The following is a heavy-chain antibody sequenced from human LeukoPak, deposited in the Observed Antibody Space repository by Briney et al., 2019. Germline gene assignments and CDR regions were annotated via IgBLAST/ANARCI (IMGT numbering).Heavy chain of an antibody. CDR3: ARDRYLSQRYFDY. Sequence: SVKVSCKASGYTFTSYGISWVRQAAGQGLVWMGGIIPIFGTAKYAQNLQGRVTITADESTSIAYMELSSLRSEDTAVYYCARDRYLSQRYFDYWGQGTLVTVSS. J-gene: IGHJ4*02. CDR2: IIPIFGTA. D-gene: IGHD1-1*01. V-gene: IGHV1-69*13. CDR1: GYTFTSYG.